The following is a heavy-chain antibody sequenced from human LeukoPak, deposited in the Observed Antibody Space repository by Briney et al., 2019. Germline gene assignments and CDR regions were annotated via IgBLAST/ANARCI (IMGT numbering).Heavy chain of an antibody. CDR3: ARAKRNGFDI. V-gene: IGHV3-48*01. CDR2: ISGSSSII. Sequence: GGSLRLSCAASGFTFSNYSMNWVRQAPGKGLEWVSYISGSSSIIYYADSVKGRFTISRDDAKNTLYLQMNSLRVEDTAVYYCARAKRNGFDIWGQGTMVTVSS. J-gene: IGHJ3*02. CDR1: GFTFSNYS.